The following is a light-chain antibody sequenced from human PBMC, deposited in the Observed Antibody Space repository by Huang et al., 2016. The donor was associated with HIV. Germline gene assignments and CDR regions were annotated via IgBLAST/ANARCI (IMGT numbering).Light chain of an antibody. J-gene: IGKJ1*01. CDR1: QSISSF. Sequence: DIQMTQSPSSLSASVGDRVTIPCRASQSISSFLNWYQQKPGKAPKLLIYAASSLQSGVPSRSSGSGSGTDFTLTISRLQPEDFAVYYCQQSYSSPWTFGQGTKVEIK. CDR3: QQSYSSPWT. CDR2: AAS. V-gene: IGKV1-39*01.